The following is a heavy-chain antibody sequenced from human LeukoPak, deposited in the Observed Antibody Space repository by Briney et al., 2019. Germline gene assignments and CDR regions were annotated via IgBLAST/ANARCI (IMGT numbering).Heavy chain of an antibody. CDR2: ISSSSSYI. V-gene: IGHV3-21*01. CDR3: ARRIIVGATRVTAFDI. J-gene: IGHJ3*02. D-gene: IGHD1-26*01. Sequence: PGGSLRLSCAASGFTFSSYSMNWVRQAPGKGLEWVSSISSSSSYIYYADSVKGRFTISRDNAKNSLYLQMNSLRAEDTAVYYCARRIIVGATRVTAFDIWGQGTMVTVSS. CDR1: GFTFSSYS.